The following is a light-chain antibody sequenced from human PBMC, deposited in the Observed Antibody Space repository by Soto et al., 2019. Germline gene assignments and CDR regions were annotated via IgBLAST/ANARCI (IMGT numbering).Light chain of an antibody. CDR3: QQYCSYPLT. J-gene: IGKJ4*01. CDR1: QGISSY. V-gene: IGKV1-8*01. Sequence: IRMTQSPSSFSASTGDRVTITCRASQGISSYLAWYQQKPGKAPKLLIYAASTLQSGVPSRFSGSGSGTDFTLTISCLQSEDFATYYCQQYCSYPLTFGGGTKVEIK. CDR2: AAS.